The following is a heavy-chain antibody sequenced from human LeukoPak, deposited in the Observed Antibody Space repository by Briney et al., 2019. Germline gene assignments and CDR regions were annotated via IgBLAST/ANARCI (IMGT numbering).Heavy chain of an antibody. V-gene: IGHV4-38-2*01. J-gene: IGHJ4*02. Sequence: PSETLSLTCAVSGYSISSGYYWGWIRQPPGKGLEWIGSIYHSGSTYYNSSLKSRVTISVDTSKNHFSLKLSSVTAADTAVYYCARLTGGSFVFDYWGQGTLVTVSS. CDR1: GYSISSGYY. CDR3: ARLTGGSFVFDY. D-gene: IGHD1-26*01. CDR2: IYHSGST.